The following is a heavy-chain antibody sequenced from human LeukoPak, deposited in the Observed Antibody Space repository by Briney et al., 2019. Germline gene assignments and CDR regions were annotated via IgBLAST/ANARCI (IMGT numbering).Heavy chain of an antibody. V-gene: IGHV3-48*01. Sequence: PGGSLRLSCAASGFTFNTYSMNWVRQAPGKGLEWLSYVKSGNYDIQYADSVTGRFTVSRDSATNSLYLQMNSLKTEDTAVYYCTTYGGRGAAAGIWGQGTLVTVSS. CDR2: VKSGNYDI. J-gene: IGHJ4*02. D-gene: IGHD6-13*01. CDR3: TTYGGRGAAAGI. CDR1: GFTFNTYS.